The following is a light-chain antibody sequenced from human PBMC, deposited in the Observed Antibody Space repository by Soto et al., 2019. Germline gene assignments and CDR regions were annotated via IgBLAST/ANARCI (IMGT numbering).Light chain of an antibody. Sequence: IVMTQSPATLSVSPGERATLSCRASQSVSSNLACYQQKPGQAPRLLIYGASTRATGIPARFSGSGSGTEFTLTISSLQSEDFAVYYCQQYNNWPKTFGQGTKV. V-gene: IGKV3-15*01. CDR1: QSVSSN. CDR2: GAS. J-gene: IGKJ1*01. CDR3: QQYNNWPKT.